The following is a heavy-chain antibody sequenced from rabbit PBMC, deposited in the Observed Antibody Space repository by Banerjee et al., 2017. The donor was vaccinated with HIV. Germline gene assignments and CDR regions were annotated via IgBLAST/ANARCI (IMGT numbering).Heavy chain of an antibody. CDR1: GFDFSSYG. J-gene: IGHJ4*01. Sequence: QEQLKETGGGLVQPGGSLKLSCTVSGFDFSSYGVSWVRQAPGKGLEWIGYIGPIFNNTYYASWVNGRFTISSHNAQNTVDLQMNSLTAADTATYFCVRDFPYSSSIGLWGPGTLVTVS. CDR2: IGPIFNNT. V-gene: IGHV1S8*01. CDR3: VRDFPYSSSIGL. D-gene: IGHD1-1*01.